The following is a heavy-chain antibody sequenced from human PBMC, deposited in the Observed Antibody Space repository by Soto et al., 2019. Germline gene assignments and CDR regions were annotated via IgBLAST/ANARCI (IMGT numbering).Heavy chain of an antibody. J-gene: IGHJ6*02. Sequence: GGSLRLSYAASGFTFSSYGMHWVRQAPGKGLEWVAVISYDGSNKYYADSVKGRFTISRDNSKNTLYLQMDSLRAEDTAVYYCAKPERRFLEWLPNYYYGMDVWGQGTTVTVSS. CDR1: GFTFSSYG. V-gene: IGHV3-30*18. D-gene: IGHD3-3*01. CDR2: ISYDGSNK. CDR3: AKPERRFLEWLPNYYYGMDV.